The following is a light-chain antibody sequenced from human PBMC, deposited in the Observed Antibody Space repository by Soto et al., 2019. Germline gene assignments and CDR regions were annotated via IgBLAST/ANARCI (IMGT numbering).Light chain of an antibody. J-gene: IGKJ1*01. Sequence: EVVLTQSPATLSLSPGERATLSCRASQSVRSYLAWYQQKPGQAPRLLIYDASNRATDIPGRFSGNGSGTDFTLTISSLEPEDFAVYYCQQRSNWPWTFGQGTKVEIK. CDR3: QQRSNWPWT. CDR2: DAS. CDR1: QSVRSY. V-gene: IGKV3-11*01.